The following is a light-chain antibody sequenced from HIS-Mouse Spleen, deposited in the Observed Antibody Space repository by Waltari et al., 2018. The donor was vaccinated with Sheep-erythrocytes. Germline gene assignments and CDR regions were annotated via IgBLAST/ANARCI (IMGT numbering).Light chain of an antibody. Sequence: QSALTQPPSASGSPGQSVTISCTGTSSDVGGYNYVSSYQQPPGKSPKLMIYEVSKRPSGVPDRFSGSKSGNTASLTVSGLQAEDEADYYCSSYAGSNNWVFGGGTKLTVL. J-gene: IGLJ3*02. CDR1: SSDVGGYNY. CDR2: EVS. CDR3: SSYAGSNNWV. V-gene: IGLV2-8*01.